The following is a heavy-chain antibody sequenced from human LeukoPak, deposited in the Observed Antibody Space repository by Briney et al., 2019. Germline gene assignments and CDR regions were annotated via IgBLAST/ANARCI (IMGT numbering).Heavy chain of an antibody. CDR2: IKQDGREK. J-gene: IGHJ5*02. CDR1: GFTFSSYW. V-gene: IGHV3-7*01. Sequence: GGSLRLSCAASGFTFSSYWMSWVRQAPGKGLEGVANIKQDGREKYYLDSVKGGFTICRDNAKNSLYLQMNSLRAEDTAVYYCAREPRSRYYYGSGASWFDPWGQGTLVTVSS. CDR3: AREPRSRYYYGSGASWFDP. D-gene: IGHD3-10*01.